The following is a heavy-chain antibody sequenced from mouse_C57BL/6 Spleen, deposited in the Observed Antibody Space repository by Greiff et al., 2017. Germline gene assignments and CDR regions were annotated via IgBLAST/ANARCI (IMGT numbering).Heavy chain of an antibody. Sequence: QVQLKESGAELARPGASVKLSCKASGYTFTSYGISWVKQRTGQGLEWIGEIYPRSGNTYYNEKFKGKATLTADKSSSTAYMELRSLTSEDSAVYFCARSVSTFNTYWGQGTLVTVSA. J-gene: IGHJ3*01. CDR3: ARSVSTFNTY. CDR2: IYPRSGNT. V-gene: IGHV1-81*01. D-gene: IGHD2-1*01. CDR1: GYTFTSYG.